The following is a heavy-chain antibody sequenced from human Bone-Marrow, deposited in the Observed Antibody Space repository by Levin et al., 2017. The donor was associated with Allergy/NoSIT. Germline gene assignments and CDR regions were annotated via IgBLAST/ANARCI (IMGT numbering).Heavy chain of an antibody. Sequence: SQTLSLTCAVYGGSFSGYYWSWIRQPPGKGLEWIGEINHSGSTNYNPSLKSRVTISVDTSKNQFSLKLSSVTAADTAVYYCARGGGDIVVVPAAANWFDPWGPGTLVTVS. D-gene: IGHD2-2*01. J-gene: IGHJ5*02. CDR1: GGSFSGYY. CDR2: INHSGST. V-gene: IGHV4-34*01. CDR3: ARGGGDIVVVPAAANWFDP.